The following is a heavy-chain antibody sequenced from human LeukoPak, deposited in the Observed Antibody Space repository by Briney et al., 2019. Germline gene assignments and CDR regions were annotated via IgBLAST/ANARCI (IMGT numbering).Heavy chain of an antibody. CDR3: TKSDGYGLIRI. V-gene: IGHV4-39*07. J-gene: IGHJ3*02. D-gene: IGHD3-10*01. Sequence: SETLSLPCTVSGDSITGYYWGGIRQPPRKGLEWIGNIYYTGNTYYNASLKSRVTISVDTSKNQFSLKVISMTAADTAVYYCTKSDGYGLIRICGRGTMVTVSS. CDR1: GDSITGYY. CDR2: IYYTGNT.